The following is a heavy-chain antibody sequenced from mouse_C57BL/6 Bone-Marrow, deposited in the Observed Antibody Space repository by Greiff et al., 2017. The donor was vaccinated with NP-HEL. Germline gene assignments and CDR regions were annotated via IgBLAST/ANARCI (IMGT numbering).Heavy chain of an antibody. J-gene: IGHJ2*01. Sequence: QVQLQQSGAELARPGASVKLSCKASGYTFTSYGISWVKQRTGQGLEWIGEIYPRSGNTYYNEKFKGKATLTADKSSSTAYMELRSPTSEDSAVYFCAREGFPYYFDYWGQGTTLTVSS. V-gene: IGHV1-81*01. CDR1: GYTFTSYG. CDR3: AREGFPYYFDY. CDR2: IYPRSGNT.